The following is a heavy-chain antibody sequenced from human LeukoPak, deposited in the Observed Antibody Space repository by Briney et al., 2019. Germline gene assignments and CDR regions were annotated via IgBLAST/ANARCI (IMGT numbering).Heavy chain of an antibody. D-gene: IGHD3-3*01. V-gene: IGHV4-61*01. CDR3: ARAVDPSYDFWSGYYGGWFDP. Sequence: SETLSLPRTVSVGSVSSGCYYWSWIRRPQGWGLGWVGYSYYSGSTNSNPSLKSRVTISVDTSKNQCSLKLSSVSAADTAVYYCARAVDPSYDFWSGYYGGWFDPWGQGTLVTVSS. CDR1: VGSVSSGCYY. CDR2: SYYSGST. J-gene: IGHJ5*02.